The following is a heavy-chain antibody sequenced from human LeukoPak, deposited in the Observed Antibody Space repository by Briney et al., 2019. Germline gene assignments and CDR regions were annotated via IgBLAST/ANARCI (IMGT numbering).Heavy chain of an antibody. CDR1: GFTFSSYW. J-gene: IGHJ4*02. V-gene: IGHV3-74*01. CDR2: INSDGSST. Sequence: GGSLRLSCAASGFTFSSYWMHWVRQAPGKGLVWVSRINSDGSSTSYADSVKGRFTISRDNAKNTLYLQMNSLRAEDTAVYYCAREDDSRGLKRYWGQGTLVTVSS. CDR3: AREDDSRGLKRY. D-gene: IGHD3-22*01.